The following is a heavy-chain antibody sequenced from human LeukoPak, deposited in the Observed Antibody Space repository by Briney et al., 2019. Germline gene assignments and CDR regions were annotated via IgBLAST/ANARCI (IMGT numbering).Heavy chain of an antibody. V-gene: IGHV4-61*02. Sequence: SETLSLTXTVSGGSISSGSYYWSWIRQPAGKGLEWIGRIYTSGSTNYNPSLKSRVTISVDTSMNQFSLKLSSVTAADTAVYYCARGSRLPFNYWGQGTLVTVSP. CDR1: GGSISSGSYY. D-gene: IGHD2-21*01. CDR2: IYTSGST. CDR3: ARGSRLPFNY. J-gene: IGHJ4*02.